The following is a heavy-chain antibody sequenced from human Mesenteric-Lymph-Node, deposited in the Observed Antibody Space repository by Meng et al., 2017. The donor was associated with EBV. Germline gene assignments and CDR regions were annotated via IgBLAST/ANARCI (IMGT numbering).Heavy chain of an antibody. CDR2: ISGYNGNT. Sequence: HVQLVQSGAEVKKPGASVKVSCKTSGYTFTSYGISWVRQAPGQGLEWMGWISGYNGNTNYAQKLQGRVTMTTDTSTNTAYMDLRSLRSDDTAVYYCAKDGTPYCAGDCYLDYWGQGTLVTVSS. D-gene: IGHD2-21*02. CDR3: AKDGTPYCAGDCYLDY. V-gene: IGHV1-18*01. J-gene: IGHJ4*02. CDR1: GYTFTSYG.